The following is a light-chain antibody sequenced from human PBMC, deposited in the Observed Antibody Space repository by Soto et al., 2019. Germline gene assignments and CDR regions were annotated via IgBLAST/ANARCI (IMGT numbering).Light chain of an antibody. J-gene: IGKJ5*01. V-gene: IGKV3-11*01. CDR3: QQRNIWPAVT. Sequence: EIVLTQSPATLSLSPGERATLSCRASPSVPNYLAWYQQKPGQAPRLLIYGAFNRSTGIPARFSGSGSGADFTLAICGLEPEGVAVYYCQQRNIWPAVTFGQGTRLEIK. CDR1: PSVPNY. CDR2: GAF.